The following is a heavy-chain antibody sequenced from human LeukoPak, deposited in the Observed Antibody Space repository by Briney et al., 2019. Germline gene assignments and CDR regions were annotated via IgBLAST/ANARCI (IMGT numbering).Heavy chain of an antibody. D-gene: IGHD1-7*01. CDR1: GYTFTGYY. CDR2: INTNTGNP. Sequence: ASVKVSCKASGYTFTGYYMHWVRQAPGQGLEWMGWINTNTGNPTYAQGFTGRFVFSLDTSVSTAYLQISSLKAEDTAVYYCARGTMAAPYYYYYMDVWGKGTTVTVSS. J-gene: IGHJ6*03. CDR3: ARGTMAAPYYYYYMDV. V-gene: IGHV7-4-1*02.